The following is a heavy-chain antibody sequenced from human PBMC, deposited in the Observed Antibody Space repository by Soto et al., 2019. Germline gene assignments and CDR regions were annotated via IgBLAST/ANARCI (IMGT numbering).Heavy chain of an antibody. J-gene: IGHJ6*02. V-gene: IGHV3-74*01. D-gene: IGHD3-16*01. CDR1: GFTFRYYW. CDR3: ASNYAYAEGYYFYGIDV. CDR2: VNSDGDTT. Sequence: EVQLVESGGGLVQPGGSLRLSCAASGFTFRYYWMHWVRQAPGKGLVWVSRVNSDGDTTYYADSVKGRFTISRDNAKNTLHLQMNSLGAEDTAVYYCASNYAYAEGYYFYGIDVWGQGTTVTVSS.